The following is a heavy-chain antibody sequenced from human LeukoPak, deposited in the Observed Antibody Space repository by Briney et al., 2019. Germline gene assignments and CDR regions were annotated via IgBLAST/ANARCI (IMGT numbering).Heavy chain of an antibody. J-gene: IGHJ5*02. Sequence: ASVKVSCKASGYTFTGYYMHWVRQAPGQGLEWMGWMNPNSGNTGYAQKFQGRVTMTRNTSISTAYMELSSLRSEDTAVYYCASGDRWFDPWGQGTLVTVSS. V-gene: IGHV1-8*02. CDR1: GYTFTGYY. D-gene: IGHD2-15*01. CDR2: MNPNSGNT. CDR3: ASGDRWFDP.